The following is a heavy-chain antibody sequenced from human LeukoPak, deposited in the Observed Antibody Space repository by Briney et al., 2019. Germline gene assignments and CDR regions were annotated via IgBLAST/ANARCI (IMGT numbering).Heavy chain of an antibody. D-gene: IGHD1-26*01. Sequence: PGGSLRLSCAASGFTFTSYSMNWVRQAPGKGLVWVSSISSSSNYIYYADSVKGRFTISRDNAKNSLYLQMNSLRAEDTAVYYCAREIVGAIDYWGQGTLVTVSS. CDR3: AREIVGAIDY. V-gene: IGHV3-21*01. J-gene: IGHJ4*02. CDR1: GFTFTSYS. CDR2: ISSSSNYI.